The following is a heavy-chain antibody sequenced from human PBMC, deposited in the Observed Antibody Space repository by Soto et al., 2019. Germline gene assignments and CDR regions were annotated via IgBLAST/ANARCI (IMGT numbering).Heavy chain of an antibody. CDR3: IRGGSPDYYDY. Sequence: EVQLVESGGGLVQPGGSLKLSCAASGFIFSGSAVHWVRQASGKGLEWVGRILSKAGNYATAYPASMKGRFTISRDDSENTAFLHINSLKSEDTAVYYCIRGGSPDYYDYWCQGTLGAVSA. V-gene: IGHV3-73*01. CDR2: ILSKAGNYAT. CDR1: GFIFSGSA. J-gene: IGHJ4*02.